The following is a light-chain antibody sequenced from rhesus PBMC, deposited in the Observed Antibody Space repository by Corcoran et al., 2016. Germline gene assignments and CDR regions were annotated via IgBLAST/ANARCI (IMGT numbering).Light chain of an antibody. Sequence: DIQMTQSPSSLSASVGDTVTITCRASQGISNYLAWYQQKPGKAPKPRSYYASNLEIGVPSRFSGSGSGKDFTHTITSLQTEDFVIYYCQQHNSYPPTFGQGTKVEIK. CDR3: QQHNSYPPT. V-gene: IGKV1S14*01. CDR2: YAS. J-gene: IGKJ1*01. CDR1: QGISNY.